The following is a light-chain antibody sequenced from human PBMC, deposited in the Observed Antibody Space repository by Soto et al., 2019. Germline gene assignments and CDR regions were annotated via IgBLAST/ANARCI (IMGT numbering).Light chain of an antibody. V-gene: IGKV3-15*01. CDR1: QSVSSN. Sequence: EIVMTQSPATLSVSPGERATLSCRASQSVSSNLAWYQQKPGQAPRLLIYGASPRATGIPARFSGSGSGTEFTLTISSLQSEDFAVYYCQQYNSWPQTFGQGTKLEIK. J-gene: IGKJ2*01. CDR2: GAS. CDR3: QQYNSWPQT.